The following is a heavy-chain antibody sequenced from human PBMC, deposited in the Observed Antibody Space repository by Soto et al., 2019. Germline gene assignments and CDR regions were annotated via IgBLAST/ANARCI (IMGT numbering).Heavy chain of an antibody. J-gene: IGHJ4*02. Sequence: SETLSLTCAVSGASISSGDYSWSWVRQPPGKGLEWIGHIHPGGTPYYKASLKSRVTISQDRSKNQVSLSLSSVTAADTAMYFCPRVGYSGFESCFDYWGPGILV. CDR2: IHPGGTP. V-gene: IGHV4-30-2*01. D-gene: IGHD5-12*01. CDR3: PRVGYSGFESCFDY. CDR1: GASISSGDYS.